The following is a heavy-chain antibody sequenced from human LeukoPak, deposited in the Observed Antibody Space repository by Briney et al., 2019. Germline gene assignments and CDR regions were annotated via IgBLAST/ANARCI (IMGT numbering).Heavy chain of an antibody. V-gene: IGHV3-23*01. J-gene: IGHJ4*02. Sequence: GGSLRLSCAASGFTFSSYAMSWVRQAPGKGLEWVSAISGSGGSTYYADSVKGRFTISRDNSKNTMYLQMNSLRAEDTAVYYCAKGVIFWSGTYYFDYWGQGTLVTVSS. CDR1: GFTFSSYA. D-gene: IGHD3-3*01. CDR3: AKGVIFWSGTYYFDY. CDR2: ISGSGGST.